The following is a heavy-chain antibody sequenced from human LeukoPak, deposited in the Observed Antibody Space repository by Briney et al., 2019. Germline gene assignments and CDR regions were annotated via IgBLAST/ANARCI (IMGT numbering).Heavy chain of an antibody. D-gene: IGHD1-14*01. Sequence: ASVKVSCKASGYTFTSYGISWVRQAPGQGLEWMGWISAYNGNTNYAQKLQGRVTMTTDTSSSTAYMELRSLRSDDTAVYYCAASESGLQYYYYGMDVWGQGTTVTVSS. CDR2: ISAYNGNT. CDR3: AASESGLQYYYYGMDV. V-gene: IGHV1-18*01. J-gene: IGHJ6*02. CDR1: GYTFTSYG.